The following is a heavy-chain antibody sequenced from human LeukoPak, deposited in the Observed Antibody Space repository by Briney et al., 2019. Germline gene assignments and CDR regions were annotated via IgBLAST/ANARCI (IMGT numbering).Heavy chain of an antibody. V-gene: IGHV5-51*01. CDR2: IYPGDSDT. CDR3: ARPRTHDSSAYYHY. D-gene: IGHD3-22*01. CDR1: GYRFSSYW. Sequence: GESLKISCKGSGYRFSSYWIGWVRQMPGEGLEWMGIIYPGDSDTRYSPSFQSQVTVSADKSISTAYLQWSSLKASDTAMYYCARPRTHDSSAYYHYWGQGTLVTVSS. J-gene: IGHJ4*02.